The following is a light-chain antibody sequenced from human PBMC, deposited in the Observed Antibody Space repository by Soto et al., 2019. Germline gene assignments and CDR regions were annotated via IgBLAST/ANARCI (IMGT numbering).Light chain of an antibody. Sequence: EIVLTQSPATLSLSPGEGATLSCRASQNVSRFLAWYQRRPGQAPRLLIYDASNRASGIPARFTGSGSGTDFTLTISSLEPEDSAVYYCQQRSNWPPLTFGSGTKVEIK. CDR1: QNVSRF. J-gene: IGKJ4*01. V-gene: IGKV3-11*01. CDR3: QQRSNWPPLT. CDR2: DAS.